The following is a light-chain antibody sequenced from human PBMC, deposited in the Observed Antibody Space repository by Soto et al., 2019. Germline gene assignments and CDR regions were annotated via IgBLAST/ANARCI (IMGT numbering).Light chain of an antibody. J-gene: IGKJ1*01. Sequence: EIVMTQSPATLSVSPGERATLSCRASQRVDSKLAWYQQKPGQGPRLLIYGASSRANGIPARFSGSGSGTEFTLTISSLQSEDFAVYYCQHYSTWLWTFGQGTKVEIK. CDR1: QRVDSK. CDR3: QHYSTWLWT. V-gene: IGKV3-15*01. CDR2: GAS.